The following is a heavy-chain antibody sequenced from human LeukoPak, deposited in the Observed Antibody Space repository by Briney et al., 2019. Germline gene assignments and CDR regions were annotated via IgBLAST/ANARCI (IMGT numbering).Heavy chain of an antibody. CDR3: ARKVVAKGYCYYYMDV. Sequence: SETLSLTCTVSGGSISSYYWSWIRQPPGKGLEWIGYIYYSGSTNYNPSLKSRVTISVDTSKNQFSLKLSSVTAADTAVYYCARKVVAKGYCYYYMDVWGKGTTVTVSS. J-gene: IGHJ6*03. CDR2: IYYSGST. CDR1: GGSISSYY. V-gene: IGHV4-59*08. D-gene: IGHD5-12*01.